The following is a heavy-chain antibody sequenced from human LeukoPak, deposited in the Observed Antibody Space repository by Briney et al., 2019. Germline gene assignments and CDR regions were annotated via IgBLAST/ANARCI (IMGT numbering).Heavy chain of an antibody. D-gene: IGHD4-17*01. CDR1: GDSVNSYF. CDR3: ARLFNDYGDFVDY. CDR2: IYNSGTT. V-gene: IGHV4-59*08. Sequence: SETLSLTCTVSGDSVNSYFWTWIRQPPEKGLEWIGYIYNSGTTNYNPSLKSRVTISVDTSKNQFSLKLSSVTAADTAVYYCARLFNDYGDFVDYWGQGTLVTVSS. J-gene: IGHJ4*02.